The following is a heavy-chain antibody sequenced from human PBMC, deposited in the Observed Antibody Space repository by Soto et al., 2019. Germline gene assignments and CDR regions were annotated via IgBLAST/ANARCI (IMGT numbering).Heavy chain of an antibody. V-gene: IGHV4-34*01. D-gene: IGHD6-13*01. CDR3: ARSGSSIWNREGYYHYGMDV. J-gene: IGHJ6*02. CDR2: INHSGST. CDR1: GGSFSGYY. Sequence: SETLSLTCAVYGGSFSGYYWSWIRQPPGKGLEWIGEINHSGSTNYNPSPKSRVTISVDTSKNQFSLKLSSVTAADTAVYYCARSGSSIWNREGYYHYGMDVWGQGTTVTVSS.